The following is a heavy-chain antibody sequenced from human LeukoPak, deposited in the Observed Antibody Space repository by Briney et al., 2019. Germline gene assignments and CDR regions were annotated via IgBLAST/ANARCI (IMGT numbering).Heavy chain of an antibody. D-gene: IGHD3-10*01. CDR1: GGSISSYY. CDR2: IYTSGSA. CDR3: AREVGVRGVTGKRVDV. V-gene: IGHV4-4*07. J-gene: IGHJ6*04. Sequence: SETLSLTCTVSGGSISSYYWSWIRQPAGKGLEWIGRIYTSGSANYNPSLKSRVTMSVDTSKNQFSLKLSSVTAADTAVYYCAREVGVRGVTGKRVDVWGKGTTVTISS.